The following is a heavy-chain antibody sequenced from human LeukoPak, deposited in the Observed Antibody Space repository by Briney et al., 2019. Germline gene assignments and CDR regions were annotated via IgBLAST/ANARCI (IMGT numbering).Heavy chain of an antibody. CDR3: ARGLSTVTKRLYYFDY. CDR2: INHSGST. Sequence: SETLSLTCAVNGGSFSGYYWSWIRQPPGKGLEWIGEINHSGSTNYNPSLKSRVTISVDTSKNQFSLKLSSVTAADTAVYYCARGLSTVTKRLYYFDYWGQGTLVNVSS. CDR1: GGSFSGYY. V-gene: IGHV4-34*01. J-gene: IGHJ4*02. D-gene: IGHD4-17*01.